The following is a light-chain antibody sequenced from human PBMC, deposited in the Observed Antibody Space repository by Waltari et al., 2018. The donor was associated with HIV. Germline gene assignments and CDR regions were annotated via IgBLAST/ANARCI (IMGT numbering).Light chain of an antibody. CDR3: AAWDVTLSGPD. CDR1: RSNIGSNY. CDR2: RNN. Sequence: QSVLTQPPSASGTPGQRVTISCSGSRSNIGSNYVYWYQQLPGTAPKLLIYRNNERPAGVPDRFSGSKSGTSASLAISGLRSEDEADYYCAAWDVTLSGPDFGTGTKVTVL. J-gene: IGLJ1*01. V-gene: IGLV1-47*01.